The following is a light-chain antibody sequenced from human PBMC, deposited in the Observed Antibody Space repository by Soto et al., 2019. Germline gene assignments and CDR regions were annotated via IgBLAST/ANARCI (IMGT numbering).Light chain of an antibody. V-gene: IGLV2-8*01. CDR1: SSDVGGYNY. J-gene: IGLJ1*01. CDR2: EVS. Sequence: QSVLTQPPSASGSSGQSVTISCTGTSSDVGGYNYVSWYQQHPGKAPKLMIYEVSKRPSGVPDRFSGSKSGNTASLTVSGLQAEDEADYYCSSYAGSNNYVFGTGTKV. CDR3: SSYAGSNNYV.